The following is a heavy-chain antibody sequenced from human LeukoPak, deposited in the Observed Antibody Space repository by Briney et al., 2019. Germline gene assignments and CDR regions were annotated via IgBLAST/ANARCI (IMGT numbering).Heavy chain of an antibody. Sequence: GGSLRLSCAASGFTFSSYWMHWVRQAPGKGLVWVSRINSDGSSTSYADSVKGRFTISRDNAKNTLYLQMNSLRAEDTAVYYCARDHRGSGSRYYYYMDVWGKGTTVTIS. CDR3: ARDHRGSGSRYYYYMDV. CDR1: GFTFSSYW. J-gene: IGHJ6*03. V-gene: IGHV3-74*01. D-gene: IGHD3-10*01. CDR2: INSDGSST.